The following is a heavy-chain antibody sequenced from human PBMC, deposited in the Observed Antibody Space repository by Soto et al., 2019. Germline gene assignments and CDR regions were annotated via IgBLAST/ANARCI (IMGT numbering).Heavy chain of an antibody. V-gene: IGHV1-18*01. CDR2: ISAYNGNT. CDR3: ARGHYYDSSGYYYGY. J-gene: IGHJ4*02. Sequence: VASVKVSCKASGYTFTSYGISWVRQAPGQGLEWMGWISAYNGNTNYAQKLQGRVTMTTDTSTSTAYMELRSLRSDDTAVYYCARGHYYDSSGYYYGYWGQGTLVTVSS. CDR1: GYTFTSYG. D-gene: IGHD3-22*01.